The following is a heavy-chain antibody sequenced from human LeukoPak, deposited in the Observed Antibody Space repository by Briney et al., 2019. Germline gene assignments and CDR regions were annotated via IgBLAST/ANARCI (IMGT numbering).Heavy chain of an antibody. CDR2: IHSSGNT. V-gene: IGHV4-38-2*02. Sequence: SKTLSLTCTVSGYSISSGYYWGWIRQPPGKRLEWVGSIHSSGNTYYNPTLKSRVTISVDTSKNQFSLNLTSVTAADAAVYYCARDLGYSGFDWAPWGQGTLVTVSS. J-gene: IGHJ5*02. CDR3: ARDLGYSGFDWAP. CDR1: GYSISSGYY. D-gene: IGHD5-12*01.